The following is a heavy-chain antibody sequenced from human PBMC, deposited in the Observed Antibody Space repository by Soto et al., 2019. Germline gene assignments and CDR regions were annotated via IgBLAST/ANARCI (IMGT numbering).Heavy chain of an antibody. CDR3: ALGCGDCPPTY. CDR1: GYTFTSYY. D-gene: IGHD2-21*02. CDR2: INPSGGST. V-gene: IGHV1-46*01. Sequence: ASVKVSCKASGYTFTSYYMHWVRQAPGQGLEWMGKINPSGGSTSYAQKLQGRVTMTRDTSTSTVYMELSSLRSEDTAVYYCALGCGDCPPTYWGQGTLVTVSS. J-gene: IGHJ1*01.